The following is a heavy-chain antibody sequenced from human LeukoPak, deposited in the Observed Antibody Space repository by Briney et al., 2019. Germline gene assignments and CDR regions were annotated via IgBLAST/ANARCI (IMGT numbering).Heavy chain of an antibody. Sequence: SETLSHTCTVSGGSISSYYWSWIRQPPGKGLEWIGYMYYSGSTNYNPSLRSRVTISRDTSKNQFSLKLSFVTAADTAMYYCARHGRQQLAHYYYYGMDVWGQGTTVTVSS. D-gene: IGHD6-13*01. CDR3: ARHGRQQLAHYYYYGMDV. CDR2: MYYSGST. CDR1: GGSISSYY. J-gene: IGHJ6*02. V-gene: IGHV4-59*08.